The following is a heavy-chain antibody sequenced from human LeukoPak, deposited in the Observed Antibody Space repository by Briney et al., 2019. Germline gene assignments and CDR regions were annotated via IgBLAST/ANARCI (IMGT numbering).Heavy chain of an antibody. CDR1: GGSFSSYA. V-gene: IGHV1-69*05. CDR2: IIPIFGTA. D-gene: IGHD2-2*01. J-gene: IGHJ6*03. CDR3: ARGGYCSSTSCYGGYYYMDV. Sequence: SVKVSCKASGGSFSSYAISWVRQAPGQGLEWMGGIIPIFGTANYAQKFQGRVTITTDESTSTAYMGLSSLRSEDTAVYYCARGGYCSSTSCYGGYYYMDVWGKGTTVTVSS.